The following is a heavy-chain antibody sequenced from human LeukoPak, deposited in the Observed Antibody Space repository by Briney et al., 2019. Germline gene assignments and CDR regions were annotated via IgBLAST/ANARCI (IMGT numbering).Heavy chain of an antibody. CDR1: EFSVGSNY. Sequence: PGGSLRLSCAASEFSVGSNYMTWVRQAPGKGLEWVSLIYSGGSTYYADSVKGRFTISRDNSKNTLYLQMNSLRAEDTAVYYCVITVTTDYWGQGTLVTVSS. V-gene: IGHV3-53*01. CDR3: VITVTTDY. D-gene: IGHD4-17*01. J-gene: IGHJ4*02. CDR2: IYSGGST.